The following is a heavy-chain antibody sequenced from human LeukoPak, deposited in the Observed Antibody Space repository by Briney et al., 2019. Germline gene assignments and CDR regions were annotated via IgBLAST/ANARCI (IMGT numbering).Heavy chain of an antibody. CDR2: INHSGST. CDR3: ARGVGATYRYYYYYMDV. CDR1: GGSFSGYY. J-gene: IGHJ6*03. D-gene: IGHD1-26*01. V-gene: IGHV4-34*01. Sequence: PSETLSLTCAVYGGSFSGYYWSWIRQPPGKGLEWIGEINHSGSTNYNPSLKSRVTISVDTSKNQFSLKLSSVTAADTAVYYCARGVGATYRYYYYYMDVWGKGTTVTVSS.